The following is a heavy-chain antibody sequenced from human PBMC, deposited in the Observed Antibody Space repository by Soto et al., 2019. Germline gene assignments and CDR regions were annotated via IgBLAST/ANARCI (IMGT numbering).Heavy chain of an antibody. J-gene: IGHJ6*02. CDR1: GGSFSGYY. V-gene: IGHV4-34*01. D-gene: IGHD3-10*01. CDR3: ARGVGGSGSYYRYGMDV. CDR2: INHSGST. Sequence: PSETLSLTXAVYGGSFSGYYWSWIRQPPGKGLEWIGEINHSGSTNYNPSLKSRVTISVDTSKNQFSLKLSSVTAADTAVYYCARGVGGSGSYYRYGMDVWGQGTTVTVSS.